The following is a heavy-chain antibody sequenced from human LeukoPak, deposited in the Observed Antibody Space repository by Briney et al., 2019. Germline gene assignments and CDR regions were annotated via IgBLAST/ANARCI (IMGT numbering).Heavy chain of an antibody. D-gene: IGHD1-7*01. CDR3: ARGGGCKWNYEVYFQH. CDR2: INHSGST. Sequence: SETLSLTCAVYGGSVSGYYWSWIRQPPGKGLEWIGEINHSGSTNYNPSLKSRVTISIDTSKNQFSLKLSSVTAADTAVYYCARGGGCKWNYEVYFQHWGQGTLVTVSS. V-gene: IGHV4-34*01. CDR1: GGSVSGYY. J-gene: IGHJ1*01.